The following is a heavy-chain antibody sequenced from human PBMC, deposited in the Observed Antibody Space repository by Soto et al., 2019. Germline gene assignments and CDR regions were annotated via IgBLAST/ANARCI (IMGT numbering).Heavy chain of an antibody. Sequence: EVQLVESGGGLVQPGGSLRLSCAASGFTFSSYSMNWVRQAPGKGLEWVSYISSSSSTIYYADSVKGRFTISRDNAKNSLYLQMNSLRVEDTAVYYCARDFYGDYVFQHWGQGTLVTVSS. D-gene: IGHD4-17*01. J-gene: IGHJ1*01. CDR2: ISSSSSTI. CDR1: GFTFSSYS. V-gene: IGHV3-48*01. CDR3: ARDFYGDYVFQH.